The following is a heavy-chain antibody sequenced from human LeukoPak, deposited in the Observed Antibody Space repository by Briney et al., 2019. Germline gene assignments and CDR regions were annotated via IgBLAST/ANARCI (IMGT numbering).Heavy chain of an antibody. CDR3: ARQVVVAVARQIDY. D-gene: IGHD6-19*01. CDR1: GGSFSGYY. V-gene: IGHV4-34*01. Sequence: SETLSLTCAVYGGSFSGYYWSWIRQPPGKGLEWIGEINHSGSTNYNPSLKSRVTISVDTSKNQFSLKPSSVTAADTAVYYCARQVVVAVARQIDYWGQGTLVTVSS. CDR2: INHSGST. J-gene: IGHJ4*02.